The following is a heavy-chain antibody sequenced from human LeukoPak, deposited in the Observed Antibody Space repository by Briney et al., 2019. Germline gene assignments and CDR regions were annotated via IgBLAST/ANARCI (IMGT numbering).Heavy chain of an antibody. D-gene: IGHD6-13*01. V-gene: IGHV3-33*08. Sequence: GRSLRLSCAASGFTFSNFAIHWVRQPPGKGLEWVAVIWYDGSNKYYADSVKGRFTISRDNSKNTLYLQMNSLRAEDTAVYYCARVPSSWYGDYYYGMDVWGQGTTVTVSS. CDR3: ARVPSSWYGDYYYGMDV. J-gene: IGHJ6*02. CDR2: IWYDGSNK. CDR1: GFTFSNFA.